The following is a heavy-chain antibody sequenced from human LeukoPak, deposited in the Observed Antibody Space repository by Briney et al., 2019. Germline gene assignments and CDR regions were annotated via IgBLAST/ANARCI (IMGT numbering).Heavy chain of an antibody. Sequence: PSETLSLTCTVSGGSISSSSSYWGWVRQPPGKGLEWIGSLYYSASTYYNPSLKTRVNIFVDTSKNEFSLKVNSVSAADTAVYYCARHIGYSNSAFDPWGQGTLVTVSS. CDR3: ARHIGYSNSAFDP. CDR1: GGSISSSSSY. D-gene: IGHD6-13*01. V-gene: IGHV4-39*01. J-gene: IGHJ5*02. CDR2: LYYSAST.